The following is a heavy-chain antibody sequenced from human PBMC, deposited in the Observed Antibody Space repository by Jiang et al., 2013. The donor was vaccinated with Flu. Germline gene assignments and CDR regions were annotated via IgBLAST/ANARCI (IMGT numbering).Heavy chain of an antibody. V-gene: IGHV1-3*01. CDR1: GYTFTSYA. D-gene: IGHD2-15*01. J-gene: IGHJ1*01. Sequence: SGAEVKKPGASVKVSCKASGYTFTSYAMHWVRQAPGQRLEWMGWINAGNGNTKYSQKFQGRVTITRDTSASTAYMELSSLRSEDTAVYYCARPLGYCSGGSCHSEDEYFQHWGQGTLVTVSS. CDR2: INAGNGNT. CDR3: ARPLGYCSGGSCHSEDEYFQH.